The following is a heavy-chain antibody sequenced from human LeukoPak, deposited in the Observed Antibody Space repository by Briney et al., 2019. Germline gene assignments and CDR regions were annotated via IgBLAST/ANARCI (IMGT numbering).Heavy chain of an antibody. J-gene: IGHJ4*02. CDR2: ISSSGGST. Sequence: GRSLRLSCAASGFTFSSYAMHWVRQAPGEGLEWVSMISSSGGSTYFADSVKGRFTISRDNSKNTLYLQMNSLRAEDTAVYYCATYVRGPFDYWGQGTLVTVSS. D-gene: IGHD3-16*01. V-gene: IGHV3-23*01. CDR3: ATYVRGPFDY. CDR1: GFTFSSYA.